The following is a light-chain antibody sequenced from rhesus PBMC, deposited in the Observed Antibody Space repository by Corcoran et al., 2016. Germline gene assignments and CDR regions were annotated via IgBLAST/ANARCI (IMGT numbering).Light chain of an antibody. CDR2: EAS. Sequence: DIQMTQSPSSLSASVGDRVTITCRASQDITNDLAWYQQKPGEIPKRLFYEASTSQSGIPSLFSGRGSGTDFTLTNSSLLSADFAVFYFQHYCSPPWTFVQGTMVEIK. V-gene: IGKV1S8*01. CDR3: QHYCSPPWT. CDR1: QDITND. J-gene: IGKJ1*01.